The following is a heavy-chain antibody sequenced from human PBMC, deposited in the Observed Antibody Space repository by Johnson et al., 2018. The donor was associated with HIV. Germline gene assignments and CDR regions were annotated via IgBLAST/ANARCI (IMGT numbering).Heavy chain of an antibody. V-gene: IGHV3-11*04. J-gene: IGHJ3*02. CDR3: ARYSITIFGVVISDAFDI. CDR2: ISSSGSAI. D-gene: IGHD3-3*01. Sequence: QVQVVESGGGLVKPGGSLRLSCAASGFTFSDYYMSWIRQAPGEGLEWVSYISSSGSAIYYADSVKGRFTMSRDNAKNSMFLQMNSLRADDTAVYYCARYSITIFGVVISDAFDIWGQGTMVTVSS. CDR1: GFTFSDYY.